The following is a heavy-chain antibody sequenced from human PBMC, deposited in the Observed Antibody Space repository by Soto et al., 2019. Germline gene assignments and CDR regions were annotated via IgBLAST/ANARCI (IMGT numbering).Heavy chain of an antibody. CDR1: GYTFTGYY. V-gene: IGHV1-18*04. CDR2: ISAYNGNT. Sequence: ASVKVSCKASGYTFTGYYMHWVRQAPGQGLEWMGWISAYNGNTNYAQKLQGRVTMTRDTSASTAYMELSSLRSDDTAVYYCARAVAVAADFDYWGQGTLVTVSS. J-gene: IGHJ4*02. D-gene: IGHD6-19*01. CDR3: ARAVAVAADFDY.